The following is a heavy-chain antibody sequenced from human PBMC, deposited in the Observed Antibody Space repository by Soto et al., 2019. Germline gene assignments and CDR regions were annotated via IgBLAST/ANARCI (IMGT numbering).Heavy chain of an antibody. CDR3: VTGWSDY. CDR2: INSDGGYI. J-gene: IGHJ4*02. V-gene: IGHV3-74*01. CDR1: EFTFSSSW. Sequence: EVQVVESGGGLVQPGGSLRLSCVVSEFTFSSSWMHWVRQGPGKGLAWVSRINSDGGYINYADSVKGRFTTSRDNARNMLYLQMNSLRAEDSALYYCVTGWSDYWGQGALVTVSS. D-gene: IGHD2-15*01.